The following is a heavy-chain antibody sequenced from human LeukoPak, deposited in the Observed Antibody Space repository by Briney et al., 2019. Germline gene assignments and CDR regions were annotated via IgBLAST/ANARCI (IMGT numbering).Heavy chain of an antibody. CDR1: GFTFSSYS. D-gene: IGHD3-22*01. CDR2: ISPTGSTI. V-gene: IGHV3-48*04. J-gene: IGHJ4*02. Sequence: SGGSLRLSCAASGFTFSSYSMNWVRQAPGKGLEWVSYISPTGSTIYYADSMKGRFTISRDNAKKSLYLQMNSLRAEDTAVYYCARDAYYYDRSGYYLLDYWGQGTLVTVSS. CDR3: ARDAYYYDRSGYYLLDY.